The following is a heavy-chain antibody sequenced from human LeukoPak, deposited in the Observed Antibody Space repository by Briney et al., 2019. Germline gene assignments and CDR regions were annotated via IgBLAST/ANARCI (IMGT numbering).Heavy chain of an antibody. J-gene: IGHJ4*02. CDR3: AKDLTVLRYFDWLSRPFDY. V-gene: IGHV3-7*03. CDR2: IKQDGSEK. Sequence: GGSLRLSCAASGFTFSSYWMSWVRQAPGKGLEWVANIKQDGSEKYYVDSVKGRFTISRDNAKNSLYLQMNSLRAEDTAVYYCAKDLTVLRYFDWLSRPFDYWGQGTLVTVSS. D-gene: IGHD3-9*01. CDR1: GFTFSSYW.